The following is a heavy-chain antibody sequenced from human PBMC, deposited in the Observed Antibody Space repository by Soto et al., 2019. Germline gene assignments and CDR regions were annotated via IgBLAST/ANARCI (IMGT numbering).Heavy chain of an antibody. J-gene: IGHJ4*02. CDR3: ARAVAAESAFDS. D-gene: IGHD6-19*01. V-gene: IGHV1-69*02. Sequence: QVQLVQSGAEVKKPGASVKVSCKASGGTFSSDTISWVRQVPGQGLEGLGTIIPDLPIANYAQKFQGRVTITADRSTRTAYMELSSLRSEDTAVFYCARAVAAESAFDSWGQGTPVTVSS. CDR1: GGTFSSDT. CDR2: IIPDLPIA.